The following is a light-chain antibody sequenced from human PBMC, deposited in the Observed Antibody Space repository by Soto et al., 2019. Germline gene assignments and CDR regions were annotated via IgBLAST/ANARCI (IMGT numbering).Light chain of an antibody. CDR2: VSN. CDR3: QSYDSSLSGSV. CDR1: SSNIGAGSD. J-gene: IGLJ2*01. Sequence: QSVLTQPPSVSGAPGQRVTISCTGSSSNIGAGSDVHWYQHFPGTAPKLLIYVSNNRPSGVPDRFSGSKSGTSASLGIAGLKAEDEDDYYCQSYDSSLSGSVFGGGTKLTVL. V-gene: IGLV1-40*01.